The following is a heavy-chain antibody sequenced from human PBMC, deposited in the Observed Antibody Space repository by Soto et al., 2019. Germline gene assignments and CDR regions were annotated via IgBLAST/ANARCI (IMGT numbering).Heavy chain of an antibody. D-gene: IGHD6-19*01. V-gene: IGHV2-5*02. CDR3: ALRLGGFGGGWTSPYYCY. J-gene: IGHJ4*02. CDR1: GFSLNTGGVG. Sequence: QITLKESGPTVVKPTQTLTLTCSLSGFSLNTGGVGVGWIRQPPGKALEWLAVIYWDDDKSWNPSLRDRLTINRDASDDQVVLTVTKIDPVDTGTYYCALRLGGFGGGWTSPYYCYWGQGNLVTVSS. CDR2: IYWDDDK.